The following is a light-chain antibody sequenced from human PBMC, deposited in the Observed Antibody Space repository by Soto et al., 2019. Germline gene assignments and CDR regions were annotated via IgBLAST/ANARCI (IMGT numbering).Light chain of an antibody. CDR2: DAS. CDR3: QQYASSPLT. V-gene: IGKV3-20*01. Sequence: EIVLTQSPGTLSVSPGEGATLSCRASQSVGRNYLAWYQHKPGQAPRLLIYDASSRATGIPDRFSGSGSGTDFTLTISRLEPEDFAVYYCQQYASSPLTFGGGTEVETK. CDR1: QSVGRNY. J-gene: IGKJ4*01.